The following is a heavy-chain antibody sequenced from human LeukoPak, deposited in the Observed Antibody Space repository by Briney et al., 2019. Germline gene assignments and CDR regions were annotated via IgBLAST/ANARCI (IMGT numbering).Heavy chain of an antibody. CDR3: AKVPTPFDY. J-gene: IGHJ4*02. V-gene: IGHV3-48*03. Sequence: PGGSLRLSCAASGFTFSSYEMNWVRQAPGKGLEWVSYISSSGRTIYYADSVKGRFTISRDNAKNSLYLQMNSLRAEDTAVYYCAKVPTPFDYWGQGTLVTVSS. CDR1: GFTFSSYE. CDR2: ISSSGRTI.